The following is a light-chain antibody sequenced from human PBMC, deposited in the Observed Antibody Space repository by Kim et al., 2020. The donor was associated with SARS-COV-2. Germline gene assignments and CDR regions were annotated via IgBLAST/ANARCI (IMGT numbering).Light chain of an antibody. Sequence: APGKTARITCGGNNIGRRSVHWYQQKPGQAPVLVIYYDSDRPSGNPERFSGSNSGNTATLTISRVEAGDEADYYCQVWDSSSDPYVFGTGTKVTVL. CDR2: YDS. V-gene: IGLV3-21*04. CDR3: QVWDSSSDPYV. CDR1: NIGRRS. J-gene: IGLJ1*01.